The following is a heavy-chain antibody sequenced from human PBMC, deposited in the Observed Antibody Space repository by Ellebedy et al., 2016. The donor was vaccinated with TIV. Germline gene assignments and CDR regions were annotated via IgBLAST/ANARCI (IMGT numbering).Heavy chain of an antibody. J-gene: IGHJ3*02. Sequence: GGSLRLSXEGYGFTMSTYAMNWVRQAPGKGLEWVSAISGSCGSTYYADSVKGRFTISKDNSNNTVYLQMNSLRREDTAVYYCAKVMSIMFRGVILQEGSFDIWGQGTMVTVSS. CDR1: GFTMSTYA. V-gene: IGHV3-23*01. D-gene: IGHD3-10*01. CDR2: ISGSCGST. CDR3: AKVMSIMFRGVILQEGSFDI.